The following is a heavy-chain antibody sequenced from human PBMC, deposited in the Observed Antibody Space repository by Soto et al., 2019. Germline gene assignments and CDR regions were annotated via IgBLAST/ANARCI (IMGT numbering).Heavy chain of an antibody. J-gene: IGHJ4*02. CDR2: IYYSGST. D-gene: IGHD4-4*01. V-gene: IGHV4-39*01. CDR1: GDSISSSSYY. Sequence: SETLSLTCAVSGDSISSSSYYWGWIRQPPGKGLEWIGSIYYSGSTYYNPSLKSRVTISVDTSKNQFSLKLSSVTAADTAVHYCARSGGLQHIDYWGQGTLVTVSS. CDR3: ARSGGLQHIDY.